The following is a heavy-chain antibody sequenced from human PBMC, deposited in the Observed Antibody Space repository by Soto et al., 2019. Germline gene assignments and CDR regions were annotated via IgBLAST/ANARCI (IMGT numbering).Heavy chain of an antibody. Sequence: SGPTLVNPTQTLTLTCTFSGFSLNTRGMCVSWIRQPPGEALEWLALIDWEDDKYYSTSLKTRLTISKDTSKNQVVLTMTDMDPVDTATYYCARIRNSDYFYDTWGQGTLVTVSS. CDR1: GFSLNTRGMC. J-gene: IGHJ5*02. V-gene: IGHV2-70*13. D-gene: IGHD3-22*01. CDR3: ARIRNSDYFYDT. CDR2: IDWEDDK.